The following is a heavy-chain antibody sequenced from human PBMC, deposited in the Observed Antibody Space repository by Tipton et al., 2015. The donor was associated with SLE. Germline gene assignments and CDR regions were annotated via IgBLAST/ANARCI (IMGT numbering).Heavy chain of an antibody. D-gene: IGHD2-8*02. Sequence: TLSLTCTVSGGPLNHGGYYWNYIRQHPGEGLEWIGHITYSGHTLYNPSLQSRVTISVDTSKNQFSLKLTSVTAADTAVYYCARGSCSGGVCYIDYWGQGTLVTVSS. J-gene: IGHJ4*02. CDR2: ITYSGHT. V-gene: IGHV4-31*03. CDR1: GGPLNHGGYY. CDR3: ARGSCSGGVCYIDY.